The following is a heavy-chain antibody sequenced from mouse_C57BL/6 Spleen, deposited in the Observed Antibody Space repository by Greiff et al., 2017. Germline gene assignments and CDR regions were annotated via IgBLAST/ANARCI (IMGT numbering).Heavy chain of an antibody. CDR1: GYAFSSSW. CDR2: IYPGDGDT. Sequence: VHLVESGSELVKPGASVKISCKASGYAFSSSWMNWVKQRPGKGLEWIGRIYPGDGDTNYNGKFEGKATLTADKSSSTAYMQLSSLTSEDSAVYFCAGGYYCFYWGQGTTLTVSS. D-gene: IGHD2-3*01. V-gene: IGHV1-82*01. J-gene: IGHJ2*01. CDR3: AGGYYCFY.